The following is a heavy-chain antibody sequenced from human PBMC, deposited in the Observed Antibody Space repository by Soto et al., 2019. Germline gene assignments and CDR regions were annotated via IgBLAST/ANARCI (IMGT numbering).Heavy chain of an antibody. Sequence: SETLSLTCAVYGGSFSGYYLSWIRQPPGKGLEWIGEINHSGSTNYNPSLKSRVTISVDTSKNQFSLKLSSVTAADTAVYYCARVKSSSWYRGWFDPWGQGTLVTVSS. V-gene: IGHV4-34*01. J-gene: IGHJ5*02. CDR3: ARVKSSSWYRGWFDP. CDR2: INHSGST. CDR1: GGSFSGYY. D-gene: IGHD6-13*01.